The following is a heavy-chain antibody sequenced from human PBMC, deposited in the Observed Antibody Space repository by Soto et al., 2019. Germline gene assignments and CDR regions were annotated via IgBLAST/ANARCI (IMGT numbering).Heavy chain of an antibody. CDR2: ISGSGGST. CDR1: GFTFSSYA. Sequence: PGGSLRLSCAASGFTFSSYAMSWVRQAPGKGLEWVSAISGSGGSTYYADSVKGRFTISRDNSKNTLYLQMNSLRAEDTAVYYCAKDQGDIVATKPDYWGQGTLVTVSS. J-gene: IGHJ4*02. D-gene: IGHD5-12*01. V-gene: IGHV3-23*01. CDR3: AKDQGDIVATKPDY.